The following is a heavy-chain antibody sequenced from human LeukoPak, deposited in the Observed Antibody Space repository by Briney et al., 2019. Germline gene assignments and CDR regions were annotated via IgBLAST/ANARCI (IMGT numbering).Heavy chain of an antibody. Sequence: PGGSLRLSCAASGFTFSSYGMHWVRQAPGQGLEWMGWINPNSGGTNYAQKFQGRVTMTRDTSISTAYMELSRLRSDDTAVYYCARDLRMADAFDIWGQGTMVTVSS. CDR3: ARDLRMADAFDI. V-gene: IGHV1-2*02. CDR1: GFTFSSYG. D-gene: IGHD5-24*01. CDR2: INPNSGGT. J-gene: IGHJ3*02.